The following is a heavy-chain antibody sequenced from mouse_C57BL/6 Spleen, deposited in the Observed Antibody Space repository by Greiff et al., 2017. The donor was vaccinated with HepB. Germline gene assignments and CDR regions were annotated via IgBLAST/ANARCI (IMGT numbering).Heavy chain of an antibody. CDR3: ARARDDY. Sequence: VQLKESGGDLVKPGGSLKLSCAASGFTFSSYGMSWVRQTPDKRLEWVATISSGGSYTYYPDSVKGRFTISRDNAKNTLYLQMSSLKTEDTAMYYCARARDDYWGQGTTLTVSS. J-gene: IGHJ2*01. V-gene: IGHV5-6*01. CDR1: GFTFSSYG. CDR2: ISSGGSYT. D-gene: IGHD3-3*01.